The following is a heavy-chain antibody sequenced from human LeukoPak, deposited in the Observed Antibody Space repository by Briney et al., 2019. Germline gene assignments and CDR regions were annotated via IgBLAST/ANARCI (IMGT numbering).Heavy chain of an antibody. CDR3: ARDPLLWFGTQTQYYYYGMDV. CDR1: GFTFSSYS. J-gene: IGHJ6*02. Sequence: GGSLRLSCAVSGFTFSSYSMSWVRQAPGKGLEWVSSISSSSSYIYYADSVKGRFTISRDNAKNSLYLQMNSLRAEDTAVYYCARDPLLWFGTQTQYYYYGMDVWGQGTTVTVSS. D-gene: IGHD3-10*01. CDR2: ISSSSSYI. V-gene: IGHV3-21*01.